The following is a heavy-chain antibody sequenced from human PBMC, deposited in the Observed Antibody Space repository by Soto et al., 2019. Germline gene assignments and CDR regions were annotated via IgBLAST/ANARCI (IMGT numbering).Heavy chain of an antibody. CDR2: MHHTQGT. CDR3: ARVPFVGYFDWLDP. Sequence: GASLSSYYWTWIRQPPGGGLEWIGYMHHTQGTNDNPSLRGRVHMSIDTSMNQFSLRLTSVTAADTAVYYCARVPFVGYFDWLDPWGHGTLVTVSS. J-gene: IGHJ5*02. V-gene: IGHV4-59*01. D-gene: IGHD3-9*01. CDR1: GASLSSYY.